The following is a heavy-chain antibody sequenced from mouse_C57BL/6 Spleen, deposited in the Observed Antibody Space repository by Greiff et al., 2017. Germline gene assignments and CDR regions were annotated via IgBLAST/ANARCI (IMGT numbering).Heavy chain of an antibody. CDR2: INPGSGGT. Sequence: VQLQQSGAELVRPGTSVKVSCKASGYAFTNYLIEWVKQRPGQGLEWIGVINPGSGGTNYNEKFKGKATLTADKSSSTAYMQLSSLTSEDSAVYFCAREGLGRSYAMDYWGQGTSVTVSS. D-gene: IGHD4-1*01. CDR1: GYAFTNYL. V-gene: IGHV1-54*01. CDR3: AREGLGRSYAMDY. J-gene: IGHJ4*01.